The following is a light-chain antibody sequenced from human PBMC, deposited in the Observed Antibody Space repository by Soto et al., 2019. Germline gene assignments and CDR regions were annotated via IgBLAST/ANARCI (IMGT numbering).Light chain of an antibody. CDR1: QSISAR. CDR2: GGS. J-gene: IGKJ5*01. Sequence: EIVMTQSPATLSVSPGERATLSCRASQSISARLGWYQQRPGQAPRLLIYGGSNRATGVPARFSGSGSGTXPPLTITSLQSEDFPVYYSHQYNPWRSITLGQGT. V-gene: IGKV3-15*01. CDR3: HQYNPWRSIT.